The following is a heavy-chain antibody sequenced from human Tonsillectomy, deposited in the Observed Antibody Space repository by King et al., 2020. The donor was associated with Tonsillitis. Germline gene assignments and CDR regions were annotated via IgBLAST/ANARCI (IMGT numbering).Heavy chain of an antibody. J-gene: IGHJ4*02. CDR3: AREAYGDYGFDY. CDR1: GGSISSGDFY. CDR2: IYYSGST. V-gene: IGHV4-30-4*01. D-gene: IGHD4-17*01. Sequence: VQLQESGPGLVKPSQTLSLTCTVSGGSISSGDFYWSWIRQPPGKGLEWIGYIYYSGSTYYNPSLKSRLTISVDTSKNQFSLKLSSVTAADTAVYYCAREAYGDYGFDYWGQGTLVTVSS.